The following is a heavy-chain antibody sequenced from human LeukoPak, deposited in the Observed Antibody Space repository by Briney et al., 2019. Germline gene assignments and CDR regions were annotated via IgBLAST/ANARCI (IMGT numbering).Heavy chain of an antibody. Sequence: PSETLSLACTASGVSISRFYWSWVRQPPGKGLEWIGNIYSGVPTYFNPSLKSRVIISVDTSKNQFSLNLTSVTAADTAMYYCVQTTGWPGFDYWGQGILVTVSS. V-gene: IGHV4-4*09. CDR3: VQTTGWPGFDY. CDR2: IYSGVPT. J-gene: IGHJ4*02. CDR1: GVSISRFY. D-gene: IGHD1-1*01.